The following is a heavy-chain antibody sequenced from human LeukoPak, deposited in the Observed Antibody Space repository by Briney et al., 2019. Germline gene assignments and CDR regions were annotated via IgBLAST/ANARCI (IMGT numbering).Heavy chain of an antibody. J-gene: IGHJ3*02. CDR3: ARGQQWPKYHDAFDI. CDR2: ISYDGSNK. CDR1: GFTFSSYA. V-gene: IGHV3-30*04. D-gene: IGHD6-19*01. Sequence: PGGSLRLSCAASGFTFSSYAMHWVRQAPGKGLEWVAVISYDGSNKYYADSVKGRFTISRDNSKNTLYLQMNSLRAEDTAVYYCARGQQWPKYHDAFDIWGQGTMVTVSS.